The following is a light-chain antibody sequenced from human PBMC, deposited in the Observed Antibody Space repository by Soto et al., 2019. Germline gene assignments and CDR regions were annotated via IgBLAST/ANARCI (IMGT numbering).Light chain of an antibody. Sequence: QSALTQPASVSGSPGQSITISCAGTSSDIGGYNYVSWYQQHPGKAPKVMIYEVSNRPSGVSNRFSGSKSGNVASLTISGLQAEDEADYYCCSYTSDLTPYVFGTGTKLTVL. CDR3: CSYTSDLTPYV. V-gene: IGLV2-14*01. CDR1: SSDIGGYNY. J-gene: IGLJ1*01. CDR2: EVS.